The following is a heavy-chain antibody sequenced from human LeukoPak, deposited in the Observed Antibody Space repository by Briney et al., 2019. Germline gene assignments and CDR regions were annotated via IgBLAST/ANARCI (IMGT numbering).Heavy chain of an antibody. CDR1: GYTFTNYG. V-gene: IGHV1-18*01. CDR3: WREPKAADTHHDMDV. CDR2: ISAYSGDT. Sequence: ASVKVSCKASGYTFTNYGISWLRQAPGQGLEWMGWISAYSGDTNYAQKFQGRATMTTTTSKSTAYMELRRLSSDDTAVYYCWREPKAADTHHDMDVWGRGTTVTVSS. J-gene: IGHJ6*02. D-gene: IGHD3-16*01.